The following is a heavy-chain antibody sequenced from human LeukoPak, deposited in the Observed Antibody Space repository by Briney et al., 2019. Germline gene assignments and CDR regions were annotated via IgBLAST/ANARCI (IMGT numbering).Heavy chain of an antibody. CDR1: GFTFGDYA. D-gene: IGHD4-11*01. CDR3: TREGGGYSNYFDY. J-gene: IGHJ4*02. CDR2: IRSKAYGGTT. Sequence: PGGSLRLSCTASGFTFGDYAMSWFRQAPGKGLEWVGFIRSKAYGGTTEYAASVKGRFTISRDDSKSIAYLQMNSLKTEDTAVYYCTREGGGYSNYFDYWGQGTLVTVSS. V-gene: IGHV3-49*03.